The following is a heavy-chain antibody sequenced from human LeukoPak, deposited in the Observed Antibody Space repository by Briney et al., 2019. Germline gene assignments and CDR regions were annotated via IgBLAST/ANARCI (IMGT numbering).Heavy chain of an antibody. V-gene: IGHV5-51*01. CDR2: IYPGDSDT. Sequence: HGESLKISCKGSGYSFTSYWIGWVRQMPGKGLESMGIIYPGDSDTRYSPSFQGQVTISANKSISTAYLRWSSLKASDTAMYYCARLRYYYGSGSYSPFDYWGQGTLVTVSS. J-gene: IGHJ4*02. CDR3: ARLRYYYGSGSYSPFDY. D-gene: IGHD3-10*01. CDR1: GYSFTSYW.